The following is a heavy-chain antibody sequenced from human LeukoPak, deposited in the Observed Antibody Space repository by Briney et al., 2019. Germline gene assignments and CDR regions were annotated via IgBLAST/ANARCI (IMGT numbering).Heavy chain of an antibody. J-gene: IGHJ4*02. D-gene: IGHD6-13*01. CDR3: ARGVAAAGLGFDY. Sequence: ASVKVSCKTSGYTFTSYYMHWVRQAPGQGLEWMGWVNPTSGGTNYAQKFQGRVTMTRDTSISTAYMELSRLRSDDTAVYYCARGVAAAGLGFDYWGQGTLVTVSS. V-gene: IGHV1-2*02. CDR2: VNPTSGGT. CDR1: GYTFTSYY.